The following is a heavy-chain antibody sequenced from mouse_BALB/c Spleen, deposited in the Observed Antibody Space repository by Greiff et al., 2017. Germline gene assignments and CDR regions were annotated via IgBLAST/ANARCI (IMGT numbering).Heavy chain of an antibody. V-gene: IGHV1-7*01. J-gene: IGHJ3*01. CDR1: GYTFTSYW. Sequence: VQLQQSGAELAKPGASVKMSCKASGYTFTSYWMHWVKQRPGQGLEWIGYINPSTGYTEYNQKFKDKATLTADKSSSTAYMQLSSLTSEDSAVYYCARKDYRYLFAYWGQGTLVTVSA. D-gene: IGHD2-14*01. CDR2: INPSTGYT. CDR3: ARKDYRYLFAY.